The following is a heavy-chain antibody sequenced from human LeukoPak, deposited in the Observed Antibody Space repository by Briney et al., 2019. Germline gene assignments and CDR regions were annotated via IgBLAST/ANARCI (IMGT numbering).Heavy chain of an antibody. V-gene: IGHV1-24*01. CDR3: ATSIVVVPAARSDWFDP. J-gene: IGHJ5*02. CDR1: GYTFTSYG. CDR2: FDPEDGET. D-gene: IGHD2-2*01. Sequence: ASVKVSCKASGYTFTSYGISWVRQAPGKGLEWMGGFDPEDGETIYAQKFQGRVTMTEDTSTDTAYMELSSLRSEDTAVYYCATSIVVVPAARSDWFDPWGQGTLVTVSS.